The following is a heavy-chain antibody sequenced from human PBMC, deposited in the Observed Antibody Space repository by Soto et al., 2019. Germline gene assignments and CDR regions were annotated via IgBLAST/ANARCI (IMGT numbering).Heavy chain of an antibody. V-gene: IGHV1-18*01. Sequence: QVQLVQSGAEVKKPGASVKVSCKASGYTVTSYGISWVRQAPGQGREWMGWISAYNGNTNFAQKLQGRVTMTTDTSTSTANKELRSMRSDATAVDYCARETVSGTTALDYWGQGTMVTVSS. J-gene: IGHJ4*02. CDR1: GYTVTSYG. CDR3: ARETVSGTTALDY. D-gene: IGHD6-19*01. CDR2: ISAYNGNT.